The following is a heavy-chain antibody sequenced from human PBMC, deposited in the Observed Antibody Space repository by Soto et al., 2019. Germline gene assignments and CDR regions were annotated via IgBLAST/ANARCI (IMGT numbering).Heavy chain of an antibody. Sequence: GESLRLSCAAYGLTLSSYDMHWVRQHDRKGLEWVSALGAADDPYYLVSVKGGFTIFRENAKNSLYLQMNNLRAGDTAVYYCARDGRVLLWFGDDLNCFDLWGQGTLVTVSS. CDR2: LGAADDP. V-gene: IGHV3-13*05. CDR1: GLTLSSYD. D-gene: IGHD3-10*01. J-gene: IGHJ5*02. CDR3: ARDGRVLLWFGDDLNCFDL.